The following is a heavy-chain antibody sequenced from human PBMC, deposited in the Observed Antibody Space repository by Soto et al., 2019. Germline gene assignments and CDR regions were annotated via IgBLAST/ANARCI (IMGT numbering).Heavy chain of an antibody. Sequence: SETLSLTCTVSGGSISSYYWSWIRQPPGKGLEWIGYIHYSGSTNYNPSLKSRVTISVDTSKNQFSLKLSSVTAADTAVYYCARGKMGHDSYPPRSTWFDPWGQGTLVTVSS. CDR3: ARGKMGHDSYPPRSTWFDP. V-gene: IGHV4-59*01. CDR2: IHYSGST. J-gene: IGHJ5*02. D-gene: IGHD5-18*01. CDR1: GGSISSYY.